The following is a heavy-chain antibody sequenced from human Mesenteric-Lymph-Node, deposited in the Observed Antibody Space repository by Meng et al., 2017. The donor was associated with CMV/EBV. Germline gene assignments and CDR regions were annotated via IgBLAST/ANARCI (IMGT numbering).Heavy chain of an antibody. J-gene: IGHJ4*02. D-gene: IGHD2-8*01. CDR1: GFTLSSYS. V-gene: IGHV3-NL1*01. CDR3: AKDNIDLMVYSISGYDY. Sequence: GESLKISCAASGFTLSSYSMNWVRQAPGKGLEWVSVIYSGGSSTYYADSVKGRFTISRDDPKNTLYLQMNSLRAEDTAVYYCAKDNIDLMVYSISGYDYWGQGTLVTVSS. CDR2: IYSGGSST.